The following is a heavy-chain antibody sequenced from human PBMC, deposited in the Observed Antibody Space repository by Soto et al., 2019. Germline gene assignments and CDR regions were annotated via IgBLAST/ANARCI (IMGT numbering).Heavy chain of an antibody. J-gene: IGHJ4*02. D-gene: IGHD6-19*01. CDR1: GYRFSDRW. CDR3: ARRGIAMEYSDY. V-gene: IGHV5-51*01. Sequence: GESLKISCQGSGYRFSDRWIAWVRQTPGKGLEWMGVIYPGDSDTRYSPSFQGQVSISADKSISTAYLQWSSLKASDTAIYYCARRGIAMEYSDYWGRGTLVTVSS. CDR2: IYPGDSDT.